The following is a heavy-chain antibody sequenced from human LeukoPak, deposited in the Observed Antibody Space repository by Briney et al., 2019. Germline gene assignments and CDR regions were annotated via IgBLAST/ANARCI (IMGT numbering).Heavy chain of an antibody. J-gene: IGHJ5*02. D-gene: IGHD2-2*01. CDR2: ISGSGGST. Sequence: PGRSLRLSCAASGFTFSSYAMSWVRQAPGKGLEWVSAISGSGGSTYYADSVKGRFTISRDNSKNTLYLQMNSLRAEDTAVYYCAKGYGSSTSLGPWGQGTLVTVSS. CDR1: GFTFSSYA. CDR3: AKGYGSSTSLGP. V-gene: IGHV3-23*01.